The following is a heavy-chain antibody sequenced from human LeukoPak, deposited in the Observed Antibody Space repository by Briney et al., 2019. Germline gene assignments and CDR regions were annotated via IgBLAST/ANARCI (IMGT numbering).Heavy chain of an antibody. CDR3: ARRYSSGWYLGAFDI. CDR2: IYYSGST. Sequence: SETLSLTCTVSGGSISRSRYYWGWIRQPPGKGLEWIGSIYYSGSTYYNPSLKSRVTISVDTSKNQFSLKLSSVTAADTAVYYCARRYSSGWYLGAFDIWGQGTMVTVSS. J-gene: IGHJ3*02. CDR1: GGSISRSRYY. V-gene: IGHV4-39*07. D-gene: IGHD6-19*01.